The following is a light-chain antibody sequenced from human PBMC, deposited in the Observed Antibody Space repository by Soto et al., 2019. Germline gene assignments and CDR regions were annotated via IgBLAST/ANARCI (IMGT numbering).Light chain of an antibody. CDR2: DAS. Sequence: EIVLTQSPATLSLSPGERATLSCRASQSVSSYLAWYQQNPGQAPRLLIYDASNRATGIPARFSGSGSGTDFTLTISSLEPEDFAVYYCQQRSNWPLTFGGGTQVESK. CDR3: QQRSNWPLT. CDR1: QSVSSY. V-gene: IGKV3-11*01. J-gene: IGKJ4*01.